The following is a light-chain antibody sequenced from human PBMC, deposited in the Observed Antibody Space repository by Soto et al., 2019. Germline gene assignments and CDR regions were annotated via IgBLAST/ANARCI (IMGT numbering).Light chain of an antibody. CDR1: QGISSY. Sequence: DVQLTQSPSFLSASVGDRVTSTCRASQGISSYLAWYQQKPGKAPNLLIYTASTLQSGVPSRFSGSGSGTEFTLTISRLQPEDFATYYCQQHNSYPVTFGGGTKVEIK. V-gene: IGKV1-9*01. CDR2: TAS. CDR3: QQHNSYPVT. J-gene: IGKJ4*01.